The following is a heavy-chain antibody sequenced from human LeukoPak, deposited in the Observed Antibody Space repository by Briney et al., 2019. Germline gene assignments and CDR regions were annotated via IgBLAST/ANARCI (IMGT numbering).Heavy chain of an antibody. J-gene: IGHJ4*02. CDR2: INPNLGLP. Sequence: ASVDVSCKASGGTYSSYSISWVRQAPGQGLEWVGRINPNLGLPSHTQKLQGRVTITADKSTRTVYMELSSLRSEDTAVYYCARGPSTVSSFYEHWGQGTLVTVSS. CDR3: ARGPSTVSSFYEH. D-gene: IGHD3-3*02. CDR1: GGTYSSYS. V-gene: IGHV1-69*04.